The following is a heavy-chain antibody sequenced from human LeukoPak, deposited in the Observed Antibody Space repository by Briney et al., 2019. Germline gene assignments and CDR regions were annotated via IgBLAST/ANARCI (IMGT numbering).Heavy chain of an antibody. J-gene: IGHJ4*02. Sequence: ASVKVSCKASGGTFSSYAISWVRQAPGQGLEWMGWINTNTGNPTYAQGFTGRFVFSLDTSVSTAYLQISSLKAEDTAVYYCARGSGGSGYYPIDYWGQGTLVTVSS. D-gene: IGHD3-22*01. CDR3: ARGSGGSGYYPIDY. V-gene: IGHV7-4-1*02. CDR1: GGTFSSYA. CDR2: INTNTGNP.